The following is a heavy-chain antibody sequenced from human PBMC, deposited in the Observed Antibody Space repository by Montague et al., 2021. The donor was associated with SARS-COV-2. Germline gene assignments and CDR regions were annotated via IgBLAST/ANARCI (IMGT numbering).Heavy chain of an antibody. V-gene: IGHV4-39*07. CDR3: ASQVPDFWSGIDY. Sequence: SETLSLTCTVSGGSISSSSYYWGWIRQPPGKGLEWIGSIYYSGSTYYNPSLKSRVTISVDTSKNQFSLKLRSVTAADTAVYYCASQVPDFWSGIDYWGQGTLVTVSS. J-gene: IGHJ4*02. CDR2: IYYSGST. CDR1: GGSISSSSYY. D-gene: IGHD3-3*01.